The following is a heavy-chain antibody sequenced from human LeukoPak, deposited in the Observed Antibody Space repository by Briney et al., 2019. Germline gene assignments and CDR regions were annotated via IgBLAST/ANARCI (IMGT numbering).Heavy chain of an antibody. J-gene: IGHJ6*03. CDR1: GDTISAYS. D-gene: IGHD3-10*01. Sequence: ASVKVSCKAAGDTISAYSLNWVRQAPGQGLEWMGGIIPIFGRAYYAQNLQGRVTITADKSTSTAYMELSSLGSEDTAIYYCAKGRGRLHVNRGVYNYHYYMEVWGTGTTVIVSS. CDR2: IIPIFGRA. CDR3: AKGRGRLHVNRGVYNYHYYMEV. V-gene: IGHV1-69*06.